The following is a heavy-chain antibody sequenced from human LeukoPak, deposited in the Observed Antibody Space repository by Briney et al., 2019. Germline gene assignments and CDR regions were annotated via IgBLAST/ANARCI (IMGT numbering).Heavy chain of an antibody. Sequence: ASVKVSCKASGYTFTGHYMHWVRQAPGQGLEWMGWINSDSGGTKYAQKFQGSVIMTRVTSISTAYMELSRLKSDDTAVYYCARGRVHSWSDAFDIWGQGTTVAVSS. J-gene: IGHJ3*02. CDR3: ARGRVHSWSDAFDI. CDR1: GYTFTGHY. V-gene: IGHV1-2*02. CDR2: INSDSGGT. D-gene: IGHD1-1*01.